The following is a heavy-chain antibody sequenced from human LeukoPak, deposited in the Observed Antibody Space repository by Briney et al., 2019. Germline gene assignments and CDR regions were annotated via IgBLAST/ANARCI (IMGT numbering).Heavy chain of an antibody. CDR1: GFIINHYY. V-gene: IGHV3-66*01. D-gene: IGHD2-21*02. CDR3: ARGQSYCDADCYSD. Sequence: HSGGSLRLSCAASGFIINHYYVTWIRQAPGKGLDWVSVIYTGGATNYGDSVKGRFTISRDNSKNTLYLQMNSLRADDTAIYYCARGQSYCDADCYSDWGQGTLVTVSS. J-gene: IGHJ4*02. CDR2: IYTGGAT.